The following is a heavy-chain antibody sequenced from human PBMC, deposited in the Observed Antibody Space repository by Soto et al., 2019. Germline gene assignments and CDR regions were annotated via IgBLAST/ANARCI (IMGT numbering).Heavy chain of an antibody. CDR3: ARGGEYSYGSPGY. Sequence: PGGSLRLSCVGSGFTFSSYGMHWVRQAPGKGLEWLAVISYDGSNKYYADSVKGRFTISRDNSKNTLYLQMNSLRAEDTAVYYCARGGEYSYGSPGYWGQGTLVTVSS. CDR1: GFTFSSYG. D-gene: IGHD5-18*01. CDR2: ISYDGSNK. V-gene: IGHV3-30*03. J-gene: IGHJ4*02.